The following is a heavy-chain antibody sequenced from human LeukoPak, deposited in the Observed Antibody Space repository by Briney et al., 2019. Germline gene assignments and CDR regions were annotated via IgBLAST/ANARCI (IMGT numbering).Heavy chain of an antibody. CDR3: ARLWFGEVAHYYYYMDV. CDR1: GGSITSSY. V-gene: IGHV4-59*01. D-gene: IGHD3-10*01. Sequence: SETLSLTCTVSGGSITSSYWTWIRQPPGKGLEWIGYSYYGGSTNYNPSLKSRVTISVATSKNQFSLKLTSVTAADTAIYYCARLWFGEVAHYYYYMDVWGKGTTATVSS. CDR2: SYYGGST. J-gene: IGHJ6*03.